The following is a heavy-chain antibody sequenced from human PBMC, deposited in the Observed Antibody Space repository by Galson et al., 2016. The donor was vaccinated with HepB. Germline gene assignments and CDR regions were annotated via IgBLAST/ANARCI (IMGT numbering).Heavy chain of an antibody. CDR2: VSGSGDST. Sequence: SLRLSCAASGFMFNSFAMNWVRQAPGKGLEWVSTVSGSGDSTHYADSVKGRFTISRDNSKNTLYLQMNSLRAEDTAVYYCARGGREFPFSRSALYSNAMDVWGKGTTVTVSS. D-gene: IGHD2-21*01. V-gene: IGHV3-23*01. J-gene: IGHJ6*03. CDR1: GFMFNSFA. CDR3: ARGGREFPFSRSALYSNAMDV.